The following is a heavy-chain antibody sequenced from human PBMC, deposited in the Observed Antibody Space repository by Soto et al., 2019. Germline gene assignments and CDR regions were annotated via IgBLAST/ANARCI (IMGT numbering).Heavy chain of an antibody. CDR1: GFTFSSYS. J-gene: IGHJ6*02. CDR3: AGDMNTHYYGMDV. D-gene: IGHD3-16*01. Sequence: GGSLRLSCAASGFTFSSYSMNWVRQAPGKGLEWVSSISSSSSYIYYADSVKGRSTISRDNAKNSLYLQMNSLRAEDTAVYYCAGDMNTHYYGMDVWGQGTTVTV. CDR2: ISSSSSYI. V-gene: IGHV3-21*01.